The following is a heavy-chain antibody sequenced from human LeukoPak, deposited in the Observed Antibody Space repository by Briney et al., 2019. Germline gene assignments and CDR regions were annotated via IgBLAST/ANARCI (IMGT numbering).Heavy chain of an antibody. CDR1: GGSISDSY. D-gene: IGHD3-22*01. J-gene: IGHJ3*02. CDR2: ISYSGST. Sequence: SETLSLTCTVSGGSISDSYWTWIRQPPGTGLEWIGYISYSGSTNYNPSLKSRVTISVDTSKNQFSLKLGSVTAADTAVYYCARDRNYYDSSGYYMGRAFDIWGQGTMVTVSS. V-gene: IGHV4-59*01. CDR3: ARDRNYYDSSGYYMGRAFDI.